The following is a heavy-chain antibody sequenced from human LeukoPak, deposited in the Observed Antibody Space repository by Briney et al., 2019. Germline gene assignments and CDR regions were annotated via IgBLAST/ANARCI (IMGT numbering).Heavy chain of an antibody. J-gene: IGHJ5*02. Sequence: GGSLRLSCAASGFTFSSYAMSWVRQAPGKGLEWVSTIRGSGGNTYYADSVKGRFTISRDNSKSTLYLQMNSLRAEDTAVYYCAKAKYTDYADNWFDPWGQGTLVTVSS. CDR1: GFTFSSYA. D-gene: IGHD5-12*01. CDR2: IRGSGGNT. CDR3: AKAKYTDYADNWFDP. V-gene: IGHV3-23*01.